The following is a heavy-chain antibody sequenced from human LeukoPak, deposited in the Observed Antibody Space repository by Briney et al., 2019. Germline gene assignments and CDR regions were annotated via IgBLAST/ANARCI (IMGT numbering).Heavy chain of an antibody. D-gene: IGHD2-2*01. J-gene: IGHJ4*02. CDR2: IWYDGTNK. CDR3: AREANRVPGTMYFDY. Sequence: PGGSLRLSCAASGFTFSSYGIHWVRQAPGKGLEWVAVIWYDGTNKFYADSVKGRFTTSRDNSKNTLNLQMNSLRAEDTAVYYCAREANRVPGTMYFDYWGQGTLVTVSS. CDR1: GFTFSSYG. V-gene: IGHV3-33*01.